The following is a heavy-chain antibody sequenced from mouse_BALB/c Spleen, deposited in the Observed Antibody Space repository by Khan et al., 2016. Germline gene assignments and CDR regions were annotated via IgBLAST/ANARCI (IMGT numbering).Heavy chain of an antibody. CDR3: AKEEGNYVMDY. CDR1: GFSLTSYG. V-gene: IGHV2-5*01. CDR2: VWRGGTT. J-gene: IGHJ4*01. Sequence: QVQLKQSGPGLVQPSQSLSITCTVSGFSLTSYGIHWVRQSPGKGLEWLGVVWRGGTTDYNAAFMSRLSITRDNSKRQVFFKMNSLTIDDTAIYFCAKEEGNYVMDYWGQGSSVTGSS. D-gene: IGHD2-1*01.